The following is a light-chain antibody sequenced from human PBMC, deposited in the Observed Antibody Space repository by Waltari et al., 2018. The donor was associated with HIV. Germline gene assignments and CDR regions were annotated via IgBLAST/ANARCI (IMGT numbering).Light chain of an antibody. CDR1: NIGSKS. CDR2: YDS. CDR3: QVWDSSRDHPVV. J-gene: IGLJ2*01. Sequence: SYVLTQPPSVSVAPGKTARLTCGGNNIGSKSVTWYQQKPGQAPILVIYYDSDRPSGIPERFSGSNSGNTATLTISRVEAGDEADYYCQVWDSSRDHPVVFGGGTKLTVL. V-gene: IGLV3-21*04.